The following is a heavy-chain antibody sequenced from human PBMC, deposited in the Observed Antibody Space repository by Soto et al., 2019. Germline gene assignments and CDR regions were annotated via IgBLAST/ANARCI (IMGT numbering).Heavy chain of an antibody. D-gene: IGHD1-26*01. CDR1: GGSISSSSYY. Sequence: SETLSLTCTVSGGSISSSSYYWGWIRQPPGKGLEWIGSIYYSGSTYYNPSLKSRVTISVDTSKNQFSLKLSSVTAADTAVYYCAREDYGIVGATTHYYYYYGMDVWGQGTTVTVSS. J-gene: IGHJ6*02. CDR3: AREDYGIVGATTHYYYYYGMDV. CDR2: IYYSGST. V-gene: IGHV4-39*01.